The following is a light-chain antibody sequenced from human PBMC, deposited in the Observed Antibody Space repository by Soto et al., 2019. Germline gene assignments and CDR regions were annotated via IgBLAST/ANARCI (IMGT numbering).Light chain of an antibody. CDR2: GAS. Sequence: EIVLTQSPGTLSLSPGERATLSCRASHSFSSSYLGWYQQKSGQAPRLLIYGASSRATGTPDRFSGSGSGTDFTLTISRLEPEDFAVYYCQQYGTSPRTFGQGTKLEI. J-gene: IGKJ2*02. CDR1: HSFSSSY. V-gene: IGKV3-20*01. CDR3: QQYGTSPRT.